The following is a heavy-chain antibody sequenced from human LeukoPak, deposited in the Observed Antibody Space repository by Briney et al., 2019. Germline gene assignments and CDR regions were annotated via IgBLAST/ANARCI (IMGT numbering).Heavy chain of an antibody. J-gene: IGHJ4*02. D-gene: IGHD5-24*01. CDR3: AREGDGYNSPIDY. V-gene: IGHV3-23*01. CDR2: IVASGDGT. Sequence: PGGSLRLSCEASGFTFSSFAMSWVRQAPGKGLEWVSGIVASGDGTFYADSVKGRFTISRDQSKNTLYLQMNSLRAEDTAVYYCAREGDGYNSPIDYWGQGTLVTVSS. CDR1: GFTFSSFA.